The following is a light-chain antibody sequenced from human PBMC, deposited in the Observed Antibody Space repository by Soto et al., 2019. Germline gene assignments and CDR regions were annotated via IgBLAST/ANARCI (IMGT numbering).Light chain of an antibody. J-gene: IGLJ1*01. Sequence: VLTQPPSASGTPGQRVTISCFGSSSNIGSNTVNWYQQLPGAAPKLLIYSNDRRPSGVPDRFSGSKSGSSASLAISGLQSEDEADYYCAAWDDSLNGYVFGTGTRSPS. CDR1: SSNIGSNT. CDR2: SND. CDR3: AAWDDSLNGYV. V-gene: IGLV1-44*01.